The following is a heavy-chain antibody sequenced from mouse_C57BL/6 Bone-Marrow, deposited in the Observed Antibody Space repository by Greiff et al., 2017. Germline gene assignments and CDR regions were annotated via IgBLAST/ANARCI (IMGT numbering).Heavy chain of an antibody. D-gene: IGHD3-3*01. V-gene: IGHV5-6*01. CDR3: AGHGGPAWFAD. Sequence: EVQLVESGGDLVKPGGSLKLSCAASGFTFSSYGMSWVRQTPDKRLEWVANISSGGSYTYYPDSVKGRITVSRDNSKNTLYLQRSRLKSEDTAMYYCAGHGGPAWFADWGKGTPVTVSA. CDR2: ISSGGSYT. J-gene: IGHJ3*01. CDR1: GFTFSSYG.